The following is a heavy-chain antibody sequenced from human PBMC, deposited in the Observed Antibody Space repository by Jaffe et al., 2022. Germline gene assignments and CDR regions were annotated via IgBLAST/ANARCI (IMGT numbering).Heavy chain of an antibody. J-gene: IGHJ2*01. CDR1: DGSLSGYY. D-gene: IGHD3-10*01. Sequence: QVQLQQWGAGLLKPSETLSLTCAVYDGSLSGYYWSWIRLSPGKGLEWIGEINRSGATNYNPSVKSRATISVDTSKNQFSLKLTSLTAADTATYYCTRVSRLTRVVRAWYLDLWGRGTLVTV. CDR3: TRVSRLTRVVRAWYLDL. CDR2: INRSGAT. V-gene: IGHV4-34*01.